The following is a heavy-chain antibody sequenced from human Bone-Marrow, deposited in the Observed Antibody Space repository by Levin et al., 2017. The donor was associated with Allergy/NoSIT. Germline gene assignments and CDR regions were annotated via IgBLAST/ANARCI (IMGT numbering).Heavy chain of an antibody. V-gene: IGHV3-23*01. CDR3: AKAREAGAHSFDY. CDR1: GFTFSSYA. CDR2: IGSGGVP. Sequence: LSLTCAASGFTFSSYAMSWVRQAPGKGLEWVSTIGSGGVPYYADSVKGRLTISRDVSKNTVFLQMDSLRAEDTAVYYCAKAREAGAHSFDYWGQGTQVTVSS. J-gene: IGHJ4*02. D-gene: IGHD6-13*01.